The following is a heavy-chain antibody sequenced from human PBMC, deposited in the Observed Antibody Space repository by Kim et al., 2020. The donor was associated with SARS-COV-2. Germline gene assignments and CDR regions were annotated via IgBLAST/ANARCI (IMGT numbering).Heavy chain of an antibody. CDR2: LNSEGSST. CDR1: GFTFGSYW. J-gene: IGHJ6*02. V-gene: IGHV3-74*01. Sequence: GGSLRLSCAASGFTFGSYWKHWVRQAQGKGRGCVSSLNSEGSSTSYANSVKGRLTISRDNAKNTRYSQMNSLRAEDTAMYYCARVSYYYAYYGMDVWGQGTTVTVSS. CDR3: ARVSYYYAYYGMDV.